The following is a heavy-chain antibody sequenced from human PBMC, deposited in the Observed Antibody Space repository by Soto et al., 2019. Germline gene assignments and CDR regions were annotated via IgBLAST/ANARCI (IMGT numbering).Heavy chain of an antibody. Sequence: QVQLQQWGAGLLKPSETLSLTCAVYGGSFSGYYWSWIRQPPGKGLEWVGEINHSGSTNYNPSLKSRVTISVDTSKNQVSLKLSSVTAADTAVYYCARSDTAMVRGGWFDPWGQGTLVTVSS. CDR2: INHSGST. CDR1: GGSFSGYY. CDR3: ARSDTAMVRGGWFDP. J-gene: IGHJ5*02. V-gene: IGHV4-34*01. D-gene: IGHD5-18*01.